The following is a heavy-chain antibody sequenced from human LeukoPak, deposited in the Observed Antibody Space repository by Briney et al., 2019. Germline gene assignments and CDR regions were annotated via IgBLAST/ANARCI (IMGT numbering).Heavy chain of an antibody. J-gene: IGHJ5*02. CDR3: ARLWLARRGTPWFDP. D-gene: IGHD6-19*01. V-gene: IGHV3-11*01. CDR1: GFTFSDYY. CDR2: SSTTSNTK. Sequence: GGSLRLSCAASGFTFSDYYMTWIRQAPGKGLEWISYSSTTSNTKYYADSVKGRSTIARDNAKSTLYLQMSSLRVEDTGVYYCARLWLARRGTPWFDPWGQGTLVTVSS.